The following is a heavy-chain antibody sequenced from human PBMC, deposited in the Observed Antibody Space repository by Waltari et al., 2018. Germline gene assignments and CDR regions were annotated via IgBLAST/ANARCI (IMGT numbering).Heavy chain of an antibody. CDR2: INDSGFT. CDR3: ARSRLWRGLDAFDL. CDR1: TGSFSGPI. Sequence: QVQFQQWGAGLLKHSETLSLTGVGHTGSFSGPIWSCLRLTPGKGLEWIGEINDSGFTNYSPSLESRVTLSLDKSKIHFSLNLTSVTASDTSVYYCARSRLWRGLDAFDLWGQGTVVTVSS. V-gene: IGHV4-34*01. J-gene: IGHJ3*01. D-gene: IGHD3-10*01.